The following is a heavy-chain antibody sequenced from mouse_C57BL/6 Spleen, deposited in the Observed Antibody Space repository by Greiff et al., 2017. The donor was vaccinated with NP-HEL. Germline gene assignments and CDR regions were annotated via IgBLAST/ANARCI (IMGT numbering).Heavy chain of an antibody. D-gene: IGHD2-5*01. CDR2: IDPETGGT. V-gene: IGHV1-15*01. CDR1: GYTFTDYE. J-gene: IGHJ2*01. CDR3: TRGNYSNPYFDY. Sequence: QVQLQQSGAELVRPGASVTLSCKASGYTFTDYEMHWVKQTPVHGLEWIGAIDPETGGTAYNQKFKGKAILTADKSSSTAYMELRSLTSEDSAVYYCTRGNYSNPYFDYWGQGTTLTVSS.